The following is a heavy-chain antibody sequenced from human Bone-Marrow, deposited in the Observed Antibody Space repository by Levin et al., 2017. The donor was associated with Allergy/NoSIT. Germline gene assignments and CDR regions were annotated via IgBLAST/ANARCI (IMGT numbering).Heavy chain of an antibody. V-gene: IGHV4-38-2*02. CDR3: ARDSYYDFWSGRADGMDV. CDR2: IYHSGST. CDR1: GYSISSGYY. Sequence: GSLRLSCAVSGYSISSGYYWGWIRQPPGKGLEWIGSIYHSGSTYYNPSLKSRVTISVDTSKNQFSLKLSSVTAADTAVYYCARDSYYDFWSGRADGMDVWGQGTTVTVSS. J-gene: IGHJ6*02. D-gene: IGHD3-3*01.